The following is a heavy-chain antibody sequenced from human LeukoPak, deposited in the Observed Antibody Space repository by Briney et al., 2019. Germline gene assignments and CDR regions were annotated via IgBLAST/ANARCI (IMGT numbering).Heavy chain of an antibody. CDR2: IYPGDSDT. CDR1: GYSFTNYW. D-gene: IGHD2-2*01. J-gene: IGHJ4*02. CDR3: ARHRYCTSTACFDMGGY. V-gene: IGHV5-51*01. Sequence: GESLKLSCKGSGYSFTNYWIRWVREMPGKSLECRGAIYPGDSDTRYSPSFQGQVNISADKSISTAYLQWSSLKASDTAMYYCARHRYCTSTACFDMGGYWGQGTLVTVSS.